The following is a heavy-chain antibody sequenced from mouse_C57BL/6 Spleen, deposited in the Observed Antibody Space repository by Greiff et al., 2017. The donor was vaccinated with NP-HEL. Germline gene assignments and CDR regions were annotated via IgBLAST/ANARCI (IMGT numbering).Heavy chain of an antibody. CDR1: GYSFTSYY. J-gene: IGHJ2*01. V-gene: IGHV1-66*01. CDR2: IYPGSGNT. CDR3: ARVITTVVGVDY. D-gene: IGHD1-1*01. Sequence: QVHVKQSGPELVKPGASVKISCKASGYSFTSYYIHWVKQRPGQGLEWIGWIYPGSGNTKYNEKFKGKATLTADTSSSTAYMQLSSLTSEDSAVYYCARVITTVVGVDYWGQGTTLTVSS.